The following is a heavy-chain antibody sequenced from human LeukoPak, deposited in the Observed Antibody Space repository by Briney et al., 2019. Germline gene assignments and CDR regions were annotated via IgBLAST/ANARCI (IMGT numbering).Heavy chain of an antibody. CDR3: ARVGDFWSGYYQRYYYYGMDV. CDR2: IKQDGSEK. Sequence: GGSLRLSCAASGFTFSSYWMSWVRQAPGKGLEWVANIKQDGSEKYYVDSVKGRFTISRDNAKNSLHLQMNSLRAEDTAVYYCARVGDFWSGYYQRYYYYGMDVWGQGTTVTVSS. V-gene: IGHV3-7*01. D-gene: IGHD3-3*01. CDR1: GFTFSSYW. J-gene: IGHJ6*02.